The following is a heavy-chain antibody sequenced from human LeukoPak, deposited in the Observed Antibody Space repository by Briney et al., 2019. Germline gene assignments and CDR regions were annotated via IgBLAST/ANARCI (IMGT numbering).Heavy chain of an antibody. CDR2: INAGNGNT. D-gene: IGHD2-21*02. Sequence: ASVKVSCKASGYTFTSYAMHWVRQAPGQRLEWMGWINAGNGNTKYSQKFQGRVTITRDTSASTAYMELSSLRSEDTAVYYCARAYHGVVVTDYFDYWGQGTLVTVSS. CDR3: ARAYHGVVVTDYFDY. V-gene: IGHV1-3*01. J-gene: IGHJ4*02. CDR1: GYTFTSYA.